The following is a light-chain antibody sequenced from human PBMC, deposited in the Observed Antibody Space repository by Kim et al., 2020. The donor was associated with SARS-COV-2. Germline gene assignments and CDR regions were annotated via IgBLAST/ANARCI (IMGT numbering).Light chain of an antibody. J-gene: IGLJ3*02. Sequence: QTVVTQEPSFSVSPGGTVTLTCGLSSGSVSTSNYPSWYQQTPGQAPRTLIYNTKSHSSGVSDRFSGSIVGNKAVLTITGAQADDESDYYCVLYMDGGILRFGGGTKLTVL. CDR1: SGSVSTSNY. CDR2: NTK. V-gene: IGLV8-61*01. CDR3: VLYMDGGILR.